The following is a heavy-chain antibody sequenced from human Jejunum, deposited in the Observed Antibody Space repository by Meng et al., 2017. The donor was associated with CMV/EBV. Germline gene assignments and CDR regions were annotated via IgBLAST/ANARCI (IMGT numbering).Heavy chain of an antibody. Sequence: ISSGDYYWSGIRQPPGKGLEWIGFIKYSGRTYYNPSLTSRVTISLDTSENHFSLRLSSVTAADTAVYYCARTQDCSTTSCYTGFDPWGQGTLVTVSS. CDR3: ARTQDCSTTSCYTGFDP. CDR1: ISSGDYY. V-gene: IGHV4-30-4*08. J-gene: IGHJ5*02. CDR2: IKYSGRT. D-gene: IGHD2-2*01.